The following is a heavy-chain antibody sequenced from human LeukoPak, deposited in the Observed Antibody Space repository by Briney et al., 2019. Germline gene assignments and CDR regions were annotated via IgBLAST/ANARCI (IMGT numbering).Heavy chain of an antibody. Sequence: PSETLSLTCTVSGGSISSGSYYWTWIRQPAGKGLEWIGRINTGGSTNYNPSLKSRVTISVDTSKNQFSLKLSSVTAADTAVYYCARRNKYYGSGVLSYWGQGTLVTVSS. D-gene: IGHD3-10*01. CDR2: INTGGST. CDR3: ARRNKYYGSGVLSY. J-gene: IGHJ4*02. CDR1: GGSISSGSYY. V-gene: IGHV4-61*02.